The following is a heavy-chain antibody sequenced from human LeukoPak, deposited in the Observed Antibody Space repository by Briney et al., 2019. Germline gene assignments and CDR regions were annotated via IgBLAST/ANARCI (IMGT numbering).Heavy chain of an antibody. CDR1: GGSISSYY. V-gene: IGHV4-4*08. CDR3: ARDRPHISGSPHFGY. J-gene: IGHJ4*02. D-gene: IGHD6-19*01. CDR2: IYYSGST. Sequence: SETLSLTCTVSGGSISSYYWSWIRQPPGKGLEWIGYIYYSGSTNYNPSLRGRVAISFDTSKNQFSLNLSSVTAADTAVYYCARDRPHISGSPHFGYWGQGTLVTVSS.